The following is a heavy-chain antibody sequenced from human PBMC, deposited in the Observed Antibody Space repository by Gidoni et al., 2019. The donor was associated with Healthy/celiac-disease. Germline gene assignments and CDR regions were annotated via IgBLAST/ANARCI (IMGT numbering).Heavy chain of an antibody. CDR1: GYSFTSYW. CDR2: IYHGDSDT. D-gene: IGHD6-6*01. Sequence: EVQLVQSGAEVKKPGESLKIYCKGSGYSFTSYWIGWVRQMPGKGLEWMGIIYHGDSDTRYSPSFQGQVTISADNSISTAYLQWSSLKASDTGMYYCARHISSSSGKGWFDPWGQGTLVTVSS. J-gene: IGHJ5*02. CDR3: ARHISSSSGKGWFDP. V-gene: IGHV5-51*01.